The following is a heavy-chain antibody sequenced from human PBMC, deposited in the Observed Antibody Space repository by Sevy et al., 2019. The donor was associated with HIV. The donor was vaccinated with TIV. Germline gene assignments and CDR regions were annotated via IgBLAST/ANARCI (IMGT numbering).Heavy chain of an antibody. V-gene: IGHV5-51*01. CDR3: ARHSGSSSWYVWFGP. CDR1: GYSFTSYW. J-gene: IGHJ5*02. CDR2: IYPADSDT. D-gene: IGHD6-13*01. Sequence: GESLKISCKGSGYSFTSYWIGWVRQMPGKGLEWMGIIYPADSDTRDSPSFQGQVTISADKSISTAYLQWSSLNDTDTAMYYCARHSGSSSWYVWFGPWGQGTLVTVSS.